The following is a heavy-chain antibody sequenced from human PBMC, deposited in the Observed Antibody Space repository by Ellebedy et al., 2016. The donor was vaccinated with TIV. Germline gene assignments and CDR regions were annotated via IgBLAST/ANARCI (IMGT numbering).Heavy chain of an antibody. CDR2: ISSTSTYI. J-gene: IGHJ6*02. V-gene: IGHV3-21*01. CDR3: ARVRGNSNSCYGMDV. D-gene: IGHD4-23*01. CDR1: GFTFSSYG. Sequence: GESLKISCAASGFTFSSYGMNWVRQAPGKGLEWVASISSTSTYISHAESLKGRFTISRDNAKKSLFLQMDSLRGEDTAVYFCARVRGNSNSCYGMDVWGQGTTVTVSS.